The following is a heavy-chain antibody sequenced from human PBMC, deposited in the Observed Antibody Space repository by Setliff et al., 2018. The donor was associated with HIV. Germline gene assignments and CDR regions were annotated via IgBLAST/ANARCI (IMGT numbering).Heavy chain of an antibody. D-gene: IGHD6-13*01. CDR3: ARLPDINSWPFDY. J-gene: IGHJ4*02. CDR2: IHHSGGT. Sequence: SETLSLTCTVSGDSISSGSYYWSWIRQPAGKGLEWIGYIHHSGGTQYNPSLMSRLTMSVDSSKNQFSLSLSSVTAADTAVYYCARLPDINSWPFDYWARGTLVTVSS. V-gene: IGHV4-61*10. CDR1: GDSISSGSYY.